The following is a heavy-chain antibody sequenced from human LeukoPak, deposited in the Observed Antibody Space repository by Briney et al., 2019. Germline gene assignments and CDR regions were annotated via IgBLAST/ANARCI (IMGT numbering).Heavy chain of an antibody. CDR3: ARDKTQEISKGRAVAGDAFDI. D-gene: IGHD6-19*01. CDR2: TYYRSQWYN. J-gene: IGHJ3*02. CDR1: GDSVSSYSAI. V-gene: IGHV6-1*01. Sequence: SQTLSLTCAISGDSVSSYSAIWNWIRQSPSTGLEWLGGTYYRSQWYNDYAISAKGRITISPDTSKNQFSLHLYSLTPEDTAVYYCARDKTQEISKGRAVAGDAFDICGQGTMVTVAS.